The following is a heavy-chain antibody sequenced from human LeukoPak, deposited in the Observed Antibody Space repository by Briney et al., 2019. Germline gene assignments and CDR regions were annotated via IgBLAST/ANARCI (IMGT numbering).Heavy chain of an antibody. V-gene: IGHV3-23*01. CDR2: ISGRGGST. CDR3: SKDPPTGVYSYYMGV. CDR1: GFTFSSYA. Sequence: GSLRLSFAASGFTFSSYAMSWVRPAPGKGLEWVSGISGRGGSTYYADSVKGRFTISRDNSKNTLYLQMNSLGADDTAVYYCSKDPPTGVYSYYMGVWGRGTTVTVSS. J-gene: IGHJ6*03. D-gene: IGHD1-14*01.